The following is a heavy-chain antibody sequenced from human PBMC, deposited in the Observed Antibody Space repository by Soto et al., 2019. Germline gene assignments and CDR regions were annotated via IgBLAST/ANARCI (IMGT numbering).Heavy chain of an antibody. Sequence: GGSLRLSCAASGFTFSSYWMSWVRQAPGKGLEWVANIKQDGSEKYYVDSVKGRFTISRDNAKNSLYLQMNSLRAEDKALYYCASILLWFGVDYFDYWGQGTLVTVSS. D-gene: IGHD3-10*01. CDR3: ASILLWFGVDYFDY. V-gene: IGHV3-7*01. CDR2: IKQDGSEK. J-gene: IGHJ4*02. CDR1: GFTFSSYW.